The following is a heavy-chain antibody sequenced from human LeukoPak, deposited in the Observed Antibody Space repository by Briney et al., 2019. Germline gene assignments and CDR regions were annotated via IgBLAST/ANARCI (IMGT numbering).Heavy chain of an antibody. J-gene: IGHJ4*02. D-gene: IGHD1/OR15-1a*01. Sequence: GGSLRLSCAASGFTFSSYAMNWVRQAPGKGLEWVSGISGSGDSTYYADSVKGRFTISRDNSMDTLYLQMNSLRIEDTAVYYCAKDLWHNYARYFDYWGQGPLVTVSS. V-gene: IGHV3-23*01. CDR1: GFTFSSYA. CDR2: ISGSGDST. CDR3: AKDLWHNYARYFDY.